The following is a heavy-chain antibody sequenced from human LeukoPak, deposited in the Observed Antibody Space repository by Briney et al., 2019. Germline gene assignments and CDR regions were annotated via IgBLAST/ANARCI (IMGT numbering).Heavy chain of an antibody. CDR2: IYYSGST. Sequence: SETLSLTCTVSGGSVSSYYWSWIRQPPGKGLEWSGYIYYSGSTNYNPSLKSRVTISVDTSKNQFSLKLTSVTAADTAVYYCARAHRLVLHYFDSWGQGTLVTVSS. D-gene: IGHD2-15*01. CDR1: GGSVSSYY. J-gene: IGHJ4*02. V-gene: IGHV4-59*02. CDR3: ARAHRLVLHYFDS.